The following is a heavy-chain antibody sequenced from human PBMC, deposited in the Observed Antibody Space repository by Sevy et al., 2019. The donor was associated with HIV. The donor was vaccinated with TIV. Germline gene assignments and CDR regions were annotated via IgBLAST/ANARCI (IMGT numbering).Heavy chain of an antibody. D-gene: IGHD3-22*01. V-gene: IGHV3-23*01. CDR1: GFTFSSYA. J-gene: IGHJ3*02. Sequence: GGSLRLSCVASGFTFSSYAMSWVRQAPGKGLEWVSAISGSGGSTYYADSVKGRFTISRDNSKNTLYLQMNSLRAEDTAVYYCAGSYYYDSSGLRGAFDIWGQGTMVTVSS. CDR2: ISGSGGST. CDR3: AGSYYYDSSGLRGAFDI.